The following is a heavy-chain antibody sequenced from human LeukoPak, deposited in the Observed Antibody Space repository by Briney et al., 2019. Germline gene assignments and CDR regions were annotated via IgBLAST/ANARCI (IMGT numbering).Heavy chain of an antibody. CDR3: ATGGGYFRGAEYFQH. J-gene: IGHJ1*01. Sequence: GASVKVSCKASGYTFTGYYMHWVRQAPGQGLEWMGRINPNSGGTNYAQKFQGRVTMTRDTSISTAYMELSRLRSDDTAVYYCATGGGYFRGAEYFQHWGQGALVTVSS. D-gene: IGHD3-22*01. CDR1: GYTFTGYY. V-gene: IGHV1-2*06. CDR2: INPNSGGT.